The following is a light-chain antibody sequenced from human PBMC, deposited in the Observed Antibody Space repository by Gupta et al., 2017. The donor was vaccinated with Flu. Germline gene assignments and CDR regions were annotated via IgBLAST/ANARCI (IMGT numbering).Light chain of an antibody. V-gene: IGKV1-33*01. Sequence: DSQMTQSPSSLSASVGDRVTITCQASQDIRNYLNWYQQKPGKAPKLLIYDASNLETGVPSRFSGCGSGRDITFTSISRQQEDMAAYYCQQYDNLPPDTFGQGTKLEIK. CDR3: QQYDNLPPDT. CDR2: DAS. CDR1: QDIRNY. J-gene: IGKJ2*01.